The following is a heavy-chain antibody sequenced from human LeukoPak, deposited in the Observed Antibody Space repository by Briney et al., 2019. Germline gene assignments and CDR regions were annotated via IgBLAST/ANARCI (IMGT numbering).Heavy chain of an antibody. Sequence: PGGSLRLSCAASGFTFSSYSMNWVRQAPGKGLEWVSSISSSSSYIYYADSVKGRFTISRDNSKNTLYLQMNSLRAEDTAVYYCARLVSGNYFDYWGQGTLVTVSS. CDR3: ARLVSGNYFDY. D-gene: IGHD1-14*01. CDR2: ISSSSSYI. V-gene: IGHV3-21*04. J-gene: IGHJ4*02. CDR1: GFTFSSYS.